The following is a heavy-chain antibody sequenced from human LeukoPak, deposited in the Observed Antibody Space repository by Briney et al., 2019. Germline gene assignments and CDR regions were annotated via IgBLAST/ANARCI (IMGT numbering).Heavy chain of an antibody. D-gene: IGHD6-13*01. CDR3: ARSTFIAAAVTIDY. V-gene: IGHV1-2*02. CDR2: INPNSGGT. CDR1: GGTFTGYY. J-gene: IGHJ4*02. Sequence: GASVKVSCKASGGTFTGYYMHWVRQAPGQGLEWMGWINPNSGGTNYAQKFQGRVTMTRDTSISTAYMELSRLRSDDTAVYYCARSTFIAAAVTIDYWGQGTLVTVSS.